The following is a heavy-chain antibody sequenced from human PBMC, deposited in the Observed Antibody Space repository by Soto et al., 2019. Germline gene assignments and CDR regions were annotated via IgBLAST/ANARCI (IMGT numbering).Heavy chain of an antibody. CDR3: AKDLSGSF. CDR1: GFTFTNYA. J-gene: IGHJ4*02. V-gene: IGHV3-23*01. Sequence: GGSLRLSCAASGFTFTNYAMIWVRQAPGKGLEWVSGISANGGSSYYADSVKGRFSVSRDNSKNTLYLQMNSLRAEDTALYYCAKDLSGSFWGQGTPVTVSS. D-gene: IGHD5-12*01. CDR2: ISANGGSS.